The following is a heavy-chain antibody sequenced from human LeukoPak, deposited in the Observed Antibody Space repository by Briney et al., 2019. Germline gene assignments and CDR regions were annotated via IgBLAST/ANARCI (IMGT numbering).Heavy chain of an antibody. V-gene: IGHV3-7*04. CDR1: GFTLRTSW. CDR3: ARGGVPFAECAY. J-gene: IGHJ4*02. D-gene: IGHD2-8*02. Sequence: GGSLRLSCAASGFTLRTSWMSWVRQAPGKGLERVANIDQDGSADYYADSVKGRFTISRDNGKNSLYLQMSNLRAEDTAVYFCARGGVPFAECAYWGRGTLVTVSS. CDR2: IDQDGSAD.